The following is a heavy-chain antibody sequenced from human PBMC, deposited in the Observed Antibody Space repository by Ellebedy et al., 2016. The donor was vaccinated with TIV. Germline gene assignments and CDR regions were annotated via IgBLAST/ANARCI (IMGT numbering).Heavy chain of an antibody. V-gene: IGHV3-23*01. CDR1: GFTFKDHA. Sequence: GESLKISCTTSGFTFKDHAMGWVRRAPGKGLQWVSTISGTAANTLYADSVQGRFIISKDWSRNTLYLQMNSLRAEDTAVYYCARDQEVSLGFSGYYYYGMDVWGQGTTVTVSS. J-gene: IGHJ6*02. CDR3: ARDQEVSLGFSGYYYYGMDV. CDR2: ISGTAANT. D-gene: IGHD2/OR15-2a*01.